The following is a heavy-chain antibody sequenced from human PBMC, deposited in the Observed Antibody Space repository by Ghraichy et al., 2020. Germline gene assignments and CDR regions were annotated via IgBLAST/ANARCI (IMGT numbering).Heavy chain of an antibody. CDR3: TTTTVTTLDYGMDV. Sequence: GALRLSCAASGFTFSNAWMSWVRQAPGKGLEWVGRIKSKTDGGTTDYGAPVKGRFTISRDDSKNTLYLQMNSLKTEDTALYYCTTTTVTTLDYGMDVWGQGTTVTVSS. CDR2: IKSKTDGGTT. V-gene: IGHV3-15*01. D-gene: IGHD4-17*01. J-gene: IGHJ6*02. CDR1: GFTFSNAW.